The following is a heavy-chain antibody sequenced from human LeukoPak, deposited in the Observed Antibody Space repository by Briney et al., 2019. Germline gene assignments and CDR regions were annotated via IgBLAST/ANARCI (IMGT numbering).Heavy chain of an antibody. D-gene: IGHD6-6*01. Sequence: PSETLSLTCTVSGCSISSYYWSWIRQPPGKGLEWIGYIYYSGGTNSNPSLRSRVTISVDTSKNQFSLKLSSVTAADTAVYYCARGVAARPNRSYYYYYYMDVWGKGTTVTVSS. CDR1: GCSISSYY. CDR2: IYYSGGT. V-gene: IGHV4-59*01. CDR3: ARGVAARPNRSYYYYYYMDV. J-gene: IGHJ6*03.